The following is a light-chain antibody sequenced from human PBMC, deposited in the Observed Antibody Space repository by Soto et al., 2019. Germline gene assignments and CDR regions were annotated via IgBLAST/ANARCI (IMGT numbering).Light chain of an antibody. CDR3: AAWDDSLSGYV. J-gene: IGLJ1*01. Sequence: QAVVTQPPSASVTPGQRVTISCSGSSSNIGSNSGYWYQQLPGTAPKLLIYLNTQRPSGVPDRFSGSKSGTSASLAISGLRSEDEADYYCAAWDDSLSGYVFGTGTKLTVL. CDR1: SSNIGSNS. CDR2: LNT. V-gene: IGLV1-47*01.